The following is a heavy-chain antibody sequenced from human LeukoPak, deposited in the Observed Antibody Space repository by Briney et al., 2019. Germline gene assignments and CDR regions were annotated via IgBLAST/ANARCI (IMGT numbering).Heavy chain of an antibody. Sequence: KTSETLSLTCAVYGGSFSGYYWSWIRQPPGKGLEWIGEINHSGSTNYNPSLKSRVTISVDTSRNQFSLKLSSVTAADTAVYYCARGGLVDRDWAQGTLVTVSS. CDR2: INHSGST. CDR3: ARGGLVDRD. V-gene: IGHV4-34*01. CDR1: GGSFSGYY. J-gene: IGHJ4*02. D-gene: IGHD3-10*01.